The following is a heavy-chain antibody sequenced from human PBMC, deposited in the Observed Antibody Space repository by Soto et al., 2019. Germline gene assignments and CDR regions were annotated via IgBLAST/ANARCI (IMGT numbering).Heavy chain of an antibody. Sequence: SLRLSCAASGFTFSSYGMHWVRQAPGKGLEWVAVIWYDGSNKYYADSVKGRFTISRDNSKNTLYLQMNSLRAEDTAVYYCARDFGGGSPSEMVDYWGQGTLVTVSS. V-gene: IGHV3-33*01. CDR2: IWYDGSNK. D-gene: IGHD1-26*01. J-gene: IGHJ4*02. CDR3: ARDFGGGSPSEMVDY. CDR1: GFTFSSYG.